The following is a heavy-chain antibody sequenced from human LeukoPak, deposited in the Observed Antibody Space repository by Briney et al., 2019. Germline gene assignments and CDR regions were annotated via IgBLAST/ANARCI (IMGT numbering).Heavy chain of an antibody. D-gene: IGHD1-26*01. J-gene: IGHJ4*02. Sequence: SVTLSCKASGGTFSSYAISWVRHAPGQGLEWMGGIIPIFGTANYAQKFQGRVTITTDESTSTAYMELSSLRSEDTAVYYCARDGRELLPSYSGQGTLVTVSS. CDR3: ARDGRELLPSY. CDR1: GGTFSSYA. CDR2: IIPIFGTA. V-gene: IGHV1-69*05.